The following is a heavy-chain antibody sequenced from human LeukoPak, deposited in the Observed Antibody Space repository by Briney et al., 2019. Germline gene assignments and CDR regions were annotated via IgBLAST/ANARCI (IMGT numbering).Heavy chain of an antibody. D-gene: IGHD5-18*01. CDR2: IYYSGST. V-gene: IGHV4-59*01. CDR3: ARTTEGGYTYNYFYYYYMDV. Sequence: SETLSLTCTVSGGSISNYYWSWIRQPPGKGLEWIGYIYYSGSTNYNPSLKSRISISVDTSKNQFSLKLSSVTAADTAVYYCARTTEGGYTYNYFYYYYMDVWGKGTTVTISS. J-gene: IGHJ6*03. CDR1: GGSISNYY.